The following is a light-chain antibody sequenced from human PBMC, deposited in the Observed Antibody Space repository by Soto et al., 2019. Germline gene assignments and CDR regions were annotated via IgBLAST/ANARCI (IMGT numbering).Light chain of an antibody. Sequence: QSALTQPPSASGFPGQSVTISCTGTSSDVGYYDYVSWYQQHPGKAPKLVIYEVTKRPSGVPDRVSASKSGNTASLTVSGLRAEDEADYYCSSYAGSKNFVFGSGTKLTDL. V-gene: IGLV2-8*01. CDR2: EVT. CDR1: SSDVGYYDY. CDR3: SSYAGSKNFV. J-gene: IGLJ1*01.